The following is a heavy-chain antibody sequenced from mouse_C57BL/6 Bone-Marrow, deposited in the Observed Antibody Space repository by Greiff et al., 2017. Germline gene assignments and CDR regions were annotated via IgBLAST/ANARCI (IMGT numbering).Heavy chain of an antibody. Sequence: EVQGVESGGGLVQPGGSLSLSCAASGFTFTDYYMSWVRQPPGKALEWLGFISNKANGYTTEYSSSVKGRFTISSDNSQSILYLQMKALRAEDSATYYCARYTYSNYVDYAMDYWGQGTSVTVSS. CDR1: GFTFTDYY. D-gene: IGHD2-5*01. CDR2: ISNKANGYTT. V-gene: IGHV7-3*01. CDR3: ARYTYSNYVDYAMDY. J-gene: IGHJ4*01.